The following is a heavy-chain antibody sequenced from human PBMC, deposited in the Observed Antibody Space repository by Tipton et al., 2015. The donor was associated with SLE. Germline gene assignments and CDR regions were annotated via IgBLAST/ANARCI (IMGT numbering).Heavy chain of an antibody. J-gene: IGHJ3*02. V-gene: IGHV4-59*11. CDR3: ARGDGGTDDPFDI. D-gene: IGHD2-15*01. Sequence: TLSPTCTVTGGSIGRHYWGWIRQPPGKGLEWIGSISYGDNSNYNPSLKSRVTISVDTSRNQFSLKLSSVTAADTALYYCARGDGGTDDPFDIWGQGTMVNVSS. CDR2: ISYGDNS. CDR1: GGSIGRHY.